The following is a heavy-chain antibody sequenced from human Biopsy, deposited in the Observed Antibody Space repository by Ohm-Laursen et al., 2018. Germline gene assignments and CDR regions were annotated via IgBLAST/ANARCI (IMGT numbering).Heavy chain of an antibody. V-gene: IGHV1-18*01. CDR3: ARGEVTFGELIVSLDS. CDR2: IRPLNGDT. J-gene: IGHJ4*02. CDR1: GYTFQSYG. Sequence: ASVKVSCKASGYTFQSYGISWVRQAPGQGLEWMGWIRPLNGDTKYGQKFQDRVTMTTDTSTSTVYMELTSLRSDDTAVYYCARGEVTFGELIVSLDSWGQGTLVTVSS. D-gene: IGHD3-16*02.